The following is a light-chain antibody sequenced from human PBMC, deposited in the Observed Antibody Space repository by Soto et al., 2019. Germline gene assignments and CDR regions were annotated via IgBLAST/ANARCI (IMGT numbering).Light chain of an antibody. CDR2: GAS. J-gene: IGKJ3*01. Sequence: EIVMTQSPATLSVSPGERATLSCRASQSVSSNLAWYQQKPGQVPRLLIYGASTRATGIPARFSGSGSGTEFTLTISSLQSEDFAFYYCQQYNNWPFTFGPGTKVDIK. CDR3: QQYNNWPFT. CDR1: QSVSSN. V-gene: IGKV3D-15*01.